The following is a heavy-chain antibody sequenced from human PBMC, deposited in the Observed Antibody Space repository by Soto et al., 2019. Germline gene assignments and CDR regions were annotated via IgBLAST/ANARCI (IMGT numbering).Heavy chain of an antibody. CDR2: ISISGGTI. CDR1: GFTVSSYE. J-gene: IGHJ1*01. V-gene: IGHV3-48*03. CDR3: ANRHGYYYDSSGYYPGYFQH. D-gene: IGHD3-22*01. Sequence: GGSLRLSCAASGFTVSSYEMDWVRQAPGKGLEWVAYISISGGTIYYGDSVEGRFTISRDNSKNTLYLQMNSLRAEDTAVYYCANRHGYYYDSSGYYPGYFQHWGQGTLVTVS.